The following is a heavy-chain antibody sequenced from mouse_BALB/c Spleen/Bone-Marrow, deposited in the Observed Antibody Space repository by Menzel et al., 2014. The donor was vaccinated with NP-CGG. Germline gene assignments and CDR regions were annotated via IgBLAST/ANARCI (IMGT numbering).Heavy chain of an antibody. Sequence: EVQLVESGPGLVKPGASVKMSCKASGYTFISYVMHWVKQKPGQGLEWIGYINPYNDGTKYNEKFKGKATLTSDKSSSTAYMELSSLTSEDSAVYYCASGRYGFAYWGQGTLVTVFA. D-gene: IGHD2-14*01. CDR3: ASGRYGFAY. V-gene: IGHV1-14*01. CDR2: INPYNDGT. CDR1: GYTFISYV. J-gene: IGHJ3*01.